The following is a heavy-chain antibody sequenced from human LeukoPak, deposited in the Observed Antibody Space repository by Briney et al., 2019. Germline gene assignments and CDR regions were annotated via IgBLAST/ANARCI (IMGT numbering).Heavy chain of an antibody. D-gene: IGHD3-16*01. V-gene: IGHV3-7*01. J-gene: IGHJ5*02. CDR2: IKQDGSEK. Sequence: GGSLRLSCAASGVIITSYWMSWVRQTPGKGLEWVANIKQDGSEKNYVDSVKGRFTIFRDNARNSLYLQMNSLRAEDTAVYYCASHSYGYNHWGQGTLVTVSS. CDR1: GVIITSYW. CDR3: ASHSYGYNH.